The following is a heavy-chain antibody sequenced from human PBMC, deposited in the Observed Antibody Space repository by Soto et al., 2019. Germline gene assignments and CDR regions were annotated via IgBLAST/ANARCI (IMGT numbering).Heavy chain of an antibody. D-gene: IGHD6-13*01. CDR1: GYTFTNYD. V-gene: IGHV1-18*01. CDR3: ATDRSSSQY. J-gene: IGHJ4*02. CDR2: ISAYNGNT. Sequence: GASVKVSCKASGYTFTNYDMSWVRQAPGQGLEWMGWISAYNGNTNYAQKFQGRVTMTTDTSTSTAYMELRSLRSDDTAVYYCATDRSSSQYWGQGTLVTVSS.